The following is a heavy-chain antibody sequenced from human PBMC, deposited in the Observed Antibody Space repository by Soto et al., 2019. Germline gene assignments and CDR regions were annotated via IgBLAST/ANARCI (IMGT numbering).Heavy chain of an antibody. CDR3: ARDYYRFNSGYGFSMDV. V-gene: IGHV3-30-3*01. D-gene: IGHD5-12*01. CDR1: GFTFSSYA. Sequence: PGGSLRLSCAASGFTFSSYAMHWVRRAPGKGLEWVAVISYDGSNKYYADSVKGRFTISRDNSKNTLYLQMNSLRAEDTAVYYCARDYYRFNSGYGFSMDVWGQGTTVTVSS. CDR2: ISYDGSNK. J-gene: IGHJ6*02.